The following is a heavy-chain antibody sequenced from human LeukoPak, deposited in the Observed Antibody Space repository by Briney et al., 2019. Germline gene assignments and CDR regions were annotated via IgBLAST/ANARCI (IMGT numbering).Heavy chain of an antibody. J-gene: IGHJ5*02. Sequence: GASVKVSCKASGYTFTSYDINRVRQATGQGPEWMGWMNPNSGNTGYAQKFQGRVTMTRDTSISTAYMELSSLRSEDTAVYYCARGNGFWSAYYPTWGQGTLVTVSS. D-gene: IGHD3-3*01. CDR3: ARGNGFWSAYYPT. CDR1: GYTFTSYD. V-gene: IGHV1-8*01. CDR2: MNPNSGNT.